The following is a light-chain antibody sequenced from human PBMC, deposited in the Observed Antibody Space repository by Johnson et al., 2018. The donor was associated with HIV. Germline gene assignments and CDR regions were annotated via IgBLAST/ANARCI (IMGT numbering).Light chain of an antibody. V-gene: IGLV1-51*02. Sequence: QSVLTQPPSVSAAPGQNVKISCSGGSSNIGSNYVSWYQQFPGTAPKLLIYENNKRPSGIPDRFSGSKSGTSATLGITGLQTGDEADYYCGTWDSSLSAGGVFGTGTKVTVL. CDR2: ENN. CDR3: GTWDSSLSAGGV. CDR1: SSNIGSNY. J-gene: IGLJ1*01.